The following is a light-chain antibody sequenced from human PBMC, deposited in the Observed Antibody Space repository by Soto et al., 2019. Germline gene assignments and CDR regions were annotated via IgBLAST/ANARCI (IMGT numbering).Light chain of an antibody. CDR1: QSVLYKSDNKNY. Sequence: DIVMTQSPDSLAVSLGERATINCKSSQSVLYKSDNKNYLAWYRQKPGQPPKLLIYWASTRESGIPDRFSGSRSGTDFTLTISSLQAEDVAVYYCQQYYNLPITFGQGTRLEIK. V-gene: IGKV4-1*01. CDR3: QQYYNLPIT. J-gene: IGKJ5*01. CDR2: WAS.